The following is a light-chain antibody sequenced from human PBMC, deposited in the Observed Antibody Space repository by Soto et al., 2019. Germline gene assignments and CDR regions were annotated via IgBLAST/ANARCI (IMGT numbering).Light chain of an antibody. J-gene: IGLJ1*01. V-gene: IGLV4-69*01. CDR1: SGHSSYA. CDR2: LNSDGSH. CDR3: QTWGTGIHYV. Sequence: QLVLTQSPSASASLGASVKLTCTLSSGHSSYAIAWHQQQLEKGPRYLMKLNSDGSHSKGDGIPDRFSGSSSGAERYLTISSLQSEDEADYYCQTWGTGIHYVFGTGTKVTVL.